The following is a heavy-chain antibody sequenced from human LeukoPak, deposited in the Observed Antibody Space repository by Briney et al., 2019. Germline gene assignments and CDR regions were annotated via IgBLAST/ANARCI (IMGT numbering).Heavy chain of an antibody. D-gene: IGHD6-25*01. CDR3: ARAGGVKTAALDLDY. J-gene: IGHJ4*02. CDR1: GGYISSSSYY. V-gene: IGHV4-39*07. Sequence: SETLSLTCSVSGGYISSSSYYWGWIRQAPGKGLEWIGSIYYSGSTYYNPSLKSRVTISVDTSKNQFSLKLSSVTAADTAVYYCARAGGVKTAALDLDYWGQGTLVTVSS. CDR2: IYYSGST.